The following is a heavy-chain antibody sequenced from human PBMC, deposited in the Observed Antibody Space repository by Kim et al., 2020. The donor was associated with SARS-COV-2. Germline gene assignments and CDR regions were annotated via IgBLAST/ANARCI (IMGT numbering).Heavy chain of an antibody. CDR3: ATVGFSGSYYNGWFTLDY. Sequence: ASVKVSCKVSGYTLTELSMHWVRQAPGKGLEWMGGFDPEDGETIYAQKFQGRVTMTEDTSTDTAYMELSSLRSEDTAVYYCATVGFSGSYYNGWFTLDYWGQGTLVTVSS. CDR1: GYTLTELS. D-gene: IGHD3-10*01. CDR2: FDPEDGET. V-gene: IGHV1-24*01. J-gene: IGHJ4*02.